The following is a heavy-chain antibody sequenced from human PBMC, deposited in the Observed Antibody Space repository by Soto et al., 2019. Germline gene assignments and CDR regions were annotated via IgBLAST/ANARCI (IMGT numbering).Heavy chain of an antibody. V-gene: IGHV4-59*01. D-gene: IGHD3-10*01. CDR1: GGNISSYD. CDR2: IYYSGST. J-gene: IGHJ3*02. CDR3: ARVWGGAFDI. Sequence: SETQSLTCTVSGGNISSYDWSWIRQPPGKGLEWIGYIYYSGSTNYNPSLKSRVTISVDTSKNQFSLKLSSVTAADTAVYYCARVWGGAFDIWGQGTMVTVSS.